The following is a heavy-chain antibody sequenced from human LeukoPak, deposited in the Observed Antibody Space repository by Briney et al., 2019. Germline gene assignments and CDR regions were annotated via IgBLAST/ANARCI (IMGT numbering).Heavy chain of an antibody. V-gene: IGHV3-30*02. D-gene: IGHD6-13*01. CDR3: ARGRGSNLVNYYYMDV. CDR2: IHYNGNNQ. J-gene: IGHJ6*03. CDR1: GFTFSGYG. Sequence: PGGSLRLSCAASGFTFSGYGMHWVRQSPGKGLEWVTFIHYNGNNQYYADSVRGRFTISRDNSKNTLYLQMNSLRAEDTAVYYCARGRGSNLVNYYYMDVWGKGTTVTVSS.